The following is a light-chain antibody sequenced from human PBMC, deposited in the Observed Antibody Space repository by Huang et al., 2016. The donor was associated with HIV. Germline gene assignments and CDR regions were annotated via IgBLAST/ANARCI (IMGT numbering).Light chain of an antibody. Sequence: DIQMTQSPSTLSASVGDRVTITCRASQSISSWLAWYQQKPGKAPELLIYKASNLESGVPSRFSGSGSGTEFTLTISSLQPDDFATYYCQQYNYYWTFGQGTKVEIK. CDR3: QQYNYYWT. CDR2: KAS. CDR1: QSISSW. J-gene: IGKJ1*01. V-gene: IGKV1-5*03.